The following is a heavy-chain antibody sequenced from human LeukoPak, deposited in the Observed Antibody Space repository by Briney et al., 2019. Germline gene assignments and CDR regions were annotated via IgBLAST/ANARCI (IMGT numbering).Heavy chain of an antibody. V-gene: IGHV1-46*01. D-gene: IGHD3-22*01. CDR2: INPRGGST. Sequence: GASVKVSCKASEYTFTSYDINWVRQAPGQGLEWMGIINPRGGSTSYTQKFQGRVTMTRDTSTSTVYMELSSLRSEDTAVYYCARVKSYYYDTSDKDAFDIWGQGTMVTVSS. CDR3: ARVKSYYYDTSDKDAFDI. CDR1: EYTFTSYD. J-gene: IGHJ3*02.